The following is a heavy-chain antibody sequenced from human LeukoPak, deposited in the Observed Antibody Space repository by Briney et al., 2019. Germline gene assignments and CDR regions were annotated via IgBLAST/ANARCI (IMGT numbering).Heavy chain of an antibody. CDR2: ISWDGFST. V-gene: IGHV3-43*01. CDR1: GFTFDDYT. J-gene: IGHJ4*02. D-gene: IGHD6-13*01. CDR3: AKDSSSWYFDY. Sequence: GGSLRLSCATSGFTFDDYTMHWVRQAPGKGLEWVSLISWDGFSTYYADSLKGRFTISRDNNKNSLYLQMNSLRTEDTALYYCAKDSSSWYFDYWGQGTLVTVSS.